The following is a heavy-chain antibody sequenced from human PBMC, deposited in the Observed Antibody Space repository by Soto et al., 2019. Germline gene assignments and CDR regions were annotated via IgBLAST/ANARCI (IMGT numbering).Heavy chain of an antibody. CDR2: IIPIFGTA. D-gene: IGHD5-18*01. CDR1: GGTFSSYA. Sequence: ASVKVSCKASGGTFSSYAIGWVRQAPGQGLEWMGGIIPIFGTANYAQKFQGRVTITADESTSTAYMELSSLRSEDTAVYYCWEGYSYGPYYFDYWGQGTLVTVSS. J-gene: IGHJ4*02. CDR3: WEGYSYGPYYFDY. V-gene: IGHV1-69*13.